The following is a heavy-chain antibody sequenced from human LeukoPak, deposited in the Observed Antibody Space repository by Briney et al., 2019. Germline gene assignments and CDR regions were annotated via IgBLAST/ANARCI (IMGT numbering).Heavy chain of an antibody. J-gene: IGHJ4*02. CDR3: ARDGGDGYCHY. V-gene: IGHV4-59*01. CDR2: IYYSGST. CDR1: GGSISSYY. D-gene: IGHD2-21*01. Sequence: SETLSLTCTVSGGSISSYYWSWIRQPPGKGLEWIGYIYYSGSTNYNPSLKSRVTISVDTSKNQFSLKLSSVTAADTAVYYCARDGGDGYCHYWGQGTLVTVSS.